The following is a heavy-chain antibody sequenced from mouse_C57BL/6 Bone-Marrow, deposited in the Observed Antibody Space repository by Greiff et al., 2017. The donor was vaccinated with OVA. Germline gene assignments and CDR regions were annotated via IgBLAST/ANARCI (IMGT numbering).Heavy chain of an antibody. V-gene: IGHV1-72*01. J-gene: IGHJ1*03. D-gene: IGHD3-3*01. Sequence: QVQLQQSGAELVKPGASVKLSCKASGYTFTSYWMHWVKQRPGRGLEWIGRIDPNSGGTKYNEKFKSKATLTVDKPSSTAYMQLSSLTSEDSAVYECARYAGARAPWYFDVWGTGTTVTVSS. CDR1: GYTFTSYW. CDR3: ARYAGARAPWYFDV. CDR2: IDPNSGGT.